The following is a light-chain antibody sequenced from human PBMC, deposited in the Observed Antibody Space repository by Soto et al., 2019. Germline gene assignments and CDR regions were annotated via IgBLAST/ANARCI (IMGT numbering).Light chain of an antibody. CDR3: QQYGSSLTWT. J-gene: IGKJ1*01. V-gene: IGKV3-20*01. Sequence: DIVLTQSPGTLSLSPGERATLSCRASQTVSSSSLAWYQQKPGQAPRLLIFGASTRAAGFPDRFSGSGSGTDFTLTISRLEPEDFAVYYCQQYGSSLTWTFGQGTKVDIK. CDR2: GAS. CDR1: QTVSSSS.